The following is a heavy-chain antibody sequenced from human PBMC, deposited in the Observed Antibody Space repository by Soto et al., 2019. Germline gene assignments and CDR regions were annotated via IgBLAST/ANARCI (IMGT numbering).Heavy chain of an antibody. V-gene: IGHV1-46*01. D-gene: IGHD4-17*01. CDR3: ARDGWPPTIGPQKTTVKATKNYGMDV. J-gene: IGHJ6*02. CDR2: INPSGGST. CDR1: GYTFTSYY. Sequence: GASVKVSCKASGYTFTSYYMHWVRQAPGQGLEWMGIINPSGGSTSYAQKFQGRVTMTRDTSTSTVYMELSSLRSEDTAVYYCARDGWPPTIGPQKTTVKATKNYGMDVWGQGTTVTVSS.